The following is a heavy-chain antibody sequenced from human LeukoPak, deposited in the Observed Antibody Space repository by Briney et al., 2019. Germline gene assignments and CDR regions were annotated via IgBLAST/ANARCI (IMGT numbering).Heavy chain of an antibody. CDR3: ARVFDCSSTSCYPLYYFDY. CDR2: INPNSGGT. CDR1: GYTFTGYY. D-gene: IGHD2-2*01. V-gene: IGHV1-2*06. J-gene: IGHJ4*02. Sequence: ASVKVSCKASGYTFTGYYMHWVRQAPGQGLEWMGRINPNSGGTNYAQKFQGRVTMTRDTSISTAYMELSRLRSDDTAVYYCARVFDCSSTSCYPLYYFDYWGQGTLVTVSS.